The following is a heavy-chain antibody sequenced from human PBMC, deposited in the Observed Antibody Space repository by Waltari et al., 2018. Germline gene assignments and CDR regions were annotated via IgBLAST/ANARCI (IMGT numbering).Heavy chain of an antibody. CDR3: ARQVENYYDSSGYYDDY. V-gene: IGHV5-51*01. CDR1: GYSFTRYW. CDR2: LYPGDSDT. Sequence: EVQLVQSGAEVKKPGESLKISCKGSGYSFTRYWIGWVRQMPGQGLEWMGILYPGDSDTMYSPACQGQVTMSADKAISTAYLQWSSLKASDTAMYYCARQVENYYDSSGYYDDYWGQGSLVTVSS. J-gene: IGHJ4*02. D-gene: IGHD3-22*01.